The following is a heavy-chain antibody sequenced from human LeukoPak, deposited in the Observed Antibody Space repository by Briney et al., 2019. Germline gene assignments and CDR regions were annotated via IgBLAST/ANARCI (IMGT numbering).Heavy chain of an antibody. V-gene: IGHV3-74*01. CDR3: ARGLSYAVAYGDY. CDR1: GFFFSDYW. Sequence: QAGGSLRLSCAPSGFFFSDYWFHWVRQTPGQGLVWVAAINRDGTGTSHADSVRGQFTVSRDNAKNTLYLQLNSLRADDTAVYYCARGLSYAVAYGDYWGQGTLVTVPS. D-gene: IGHD6-19*01. CDR2: INRDGTGT. J-gene: IGHJ4*02.